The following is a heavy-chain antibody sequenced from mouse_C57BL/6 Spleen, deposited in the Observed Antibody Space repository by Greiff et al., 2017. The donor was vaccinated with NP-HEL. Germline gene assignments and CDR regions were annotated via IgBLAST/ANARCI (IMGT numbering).Heavy chain of an antibody. CDR3: TPHGSYGAMDY. V-gene: IGHV14-4*01. CDR1: GFNIKDDY. D-gene: IGHD2-2*01. CDR2: IDPENGDT. Sequence: VQLQQSGAELVRPGASVKLSCTASGFNIKDDYMHWVKQRPEQGLEWIGWIDPENGDTEYASKFQGKATITADPSSNTAYLQLSSLSSEDTAVYYCTPHGSYGAMDYWGQGTSVTVAS. J-gene: IGHJ4*01.